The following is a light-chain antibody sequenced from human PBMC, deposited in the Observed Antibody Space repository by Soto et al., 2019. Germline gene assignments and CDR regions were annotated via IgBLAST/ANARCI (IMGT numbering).Light chain of an antibody. V-gene: IGKV1-5*01. J-gene: IGKJ1*01. CDR1: QSISSW. CDR3: QQYNNFWT. CDR2: DAS. Sequence: DIQMTQSPSALSASVGDRVTITCRASQSISSWLAWYQQKPGKAPRLLIYDASYLERGVPSRFSGSGSGTEFNLTISDLQPDDIGTYYCQQYNNFWTFGPGTKVEI.